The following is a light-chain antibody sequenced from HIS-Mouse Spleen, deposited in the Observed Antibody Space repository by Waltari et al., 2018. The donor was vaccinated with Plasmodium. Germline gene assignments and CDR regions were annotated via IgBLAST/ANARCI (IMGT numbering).Light chain of an antibody. CDR3: YSTDSSGNHRV. V-gene: IGLV3-10*01. CDR2: EDS. J-gene: IGLJ3*02. Sequence: SYELTQPPSVSVSPGKTPRITCSGDALPKKYAYWYQQKSGQAPVLVIYEDSKRPSGLPERFSGSSSGTMATLTISGAQVEDEADYYCYSTDSSGNHRVFGGGTKLTVL. CDR1: ALPKKY.